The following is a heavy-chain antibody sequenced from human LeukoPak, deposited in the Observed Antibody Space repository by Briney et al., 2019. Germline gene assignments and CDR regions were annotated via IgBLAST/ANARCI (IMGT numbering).Heavy chain of an antibody. D-gene: IGHD3-3*01. CDR3: ARETNDFWSGYYSPLDY. CDR1: GYTFTGYY. Sequence: GASVKVSCKXSGYTFTGYYMHWVRQAPGQGLEWMGWINPNSGGTNYAQKFQGRVTMTRDTSISTAYMELSRLRSDDTAVYYCARETNDFWSGYYSPLDYWGQGTLVTVSS. J-gene: IGHJ4*02. CDR2: INPNSGGT. V-gene: IGHV1-2*02.